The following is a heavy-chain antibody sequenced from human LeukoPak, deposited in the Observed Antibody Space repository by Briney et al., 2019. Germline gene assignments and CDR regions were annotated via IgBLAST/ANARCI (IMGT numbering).Heavy chain of an antibody. Sequence: SQTLSLTCTVSGGSISSGSYYWSWIRQPAGKGLEWIGRLYTSGSTNYNPSLKSRVTISVDTSKNQFSLKLSSVTAADTAVYYCARVAYDSSGYYYTIDYWGQGTLVTVSS. V-gene: IGHV4-61*02. D-gene: IGHD3-22*01. CDR3: ARVAYDSSGYYYTIDY. CDR2: LYTSGST. CDR1: GGSISSGSYY. J-gene: IGHJ4*02.